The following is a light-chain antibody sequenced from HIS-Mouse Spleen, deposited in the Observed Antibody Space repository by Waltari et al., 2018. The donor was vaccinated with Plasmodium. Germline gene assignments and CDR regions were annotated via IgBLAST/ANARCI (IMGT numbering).Light chain of an antibody. Sequence: EIVMTQSPATLSVSPGERATLSCRASQSVSSNLAWYQEKTGQSPRLLIFGASTRATVIPARFSGSGSGTEFAVPISSMQSEDFAVYYCQQYNNWPRGTFGQGTKVEIK. CDR2: GAS. J-gene: IGKJ1*01. CDR3: QQYNNWPRGT. CDR1: QSVSSN. V-gene: IGKV3-15*01.